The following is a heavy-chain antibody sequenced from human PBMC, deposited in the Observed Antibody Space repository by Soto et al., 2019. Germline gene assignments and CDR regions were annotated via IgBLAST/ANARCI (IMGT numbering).Heavy chain of an antibody. CDR2: IIPNLEIT. CDR3: ARGERHCVSSTCYVPFDF. CDR1: GDSFSSYT. D-gene: IGHD2-2*01. V-gene: IGHV1-69*02. Sequence: QVQLVQSGAEVKKPGSSVRVSCKASGDSFSSYTLTWLRQAPGQGLQWMGRIIPNLEITNYAEEFQGRVVLNADISASTAYLELSGLRSEDTAMYYCARGERHCVSSTCYVPFDFWGQGTLVTVSS. J-gene: IGHJ4*02.